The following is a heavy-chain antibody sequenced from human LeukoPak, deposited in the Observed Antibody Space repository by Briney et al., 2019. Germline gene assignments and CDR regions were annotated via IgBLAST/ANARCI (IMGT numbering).Heavy chain of an antibody. J-gene: IGHJ4*02. D-gene: IGHD6-19*01. CDR1: GGTFSSYA. V-gene: IGHV1-69*06. CDR3: ARARYSSGWYEPTPDY. Sequence: SVKVSCKASGGTFSSYAISWVRQAPGQGLEWMGGIIPIFGTANYAQKFQGRVTITADKSTSTAYMELSSLRSEDTAVYYCARARYSSGWYEPTPDYWGQGTLVTVSS. CDR2: IIPIFGTA.